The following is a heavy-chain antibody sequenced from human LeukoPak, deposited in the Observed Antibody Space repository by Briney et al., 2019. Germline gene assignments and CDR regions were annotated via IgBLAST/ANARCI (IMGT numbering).Heavy chain of an antibody. Sequence: SQTLSLTCTVSGGSISSGGYYWSWIRQHPGKGLEWIGYIYYSGSTYYSPSLKSRVTISVDTSKNQFSLKLSSVTAADTAVYYCARDPGEFLALDYWGQGTLVTVSS. D-gene: IGHD3-10*01. CDR2: IYYSGST. CDR1: GGSISSGGYY. CDR3: ARDPGEFLALDY. V-gene: IGHV4-31*03. J-gene: IGHJ4*02.